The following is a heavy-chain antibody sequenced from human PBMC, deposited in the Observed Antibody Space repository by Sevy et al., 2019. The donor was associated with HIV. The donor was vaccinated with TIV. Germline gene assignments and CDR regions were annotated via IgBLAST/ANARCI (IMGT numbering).Heavy chain of an antibody. CDR3: ATINTVGSLAY. V-gene: IGHV3-15*01. CDR1: GFNFRNVW. CDR2: IKINTDGGIT. Sequence: GGSLRLSCAASGFNFRNVWMSWVRQAPGKGLEWIGLIKINTDGGITEYGAPVKGGITISRDDSKNTLFLQVNSLKADDTALYYCATINTVGSLAYWGRGTLVTVSS. D-gene: IGHD2-15*01. J-gene: IGHJ4*02.